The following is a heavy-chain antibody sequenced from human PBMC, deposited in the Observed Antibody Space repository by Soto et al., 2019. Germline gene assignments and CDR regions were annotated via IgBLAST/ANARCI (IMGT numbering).Heavy chain of an antibody. CDR3: ARDVIAAAGTNWFDP. V-gene: IGHV3-30-3*01. J-gene: IGHJ5*02. Sequence: VQLVESGGGVVQPGRSLRLSCAASGFTFSSYAMHWVRQAPGKGLEWVAVISYDGSNKYYADSVKGRFTISRDNSKNTLYLQMNSLRAEDTAVYYCARDVIAAAGTNWFDPWGQGTLVTVSS. CDR2: ISYDGSNK. D-gene: IGHD6-13*01. CDR1: GFTFSSYA.